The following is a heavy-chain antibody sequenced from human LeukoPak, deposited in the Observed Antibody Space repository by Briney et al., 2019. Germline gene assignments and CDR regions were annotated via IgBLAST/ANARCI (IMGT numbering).Heavy chain of an antibody. CDR3: ARANCSGGSCYPRGAFDI. CDR2: IYYSGST. CDR1: GGSISSYY. Sequence: KPSETLSLTCTVSGGSISSYYWSWIRQPPGKGLGWIGYIYYSGSTNYNPSLKSRVTISVDTSKNQFSLKLSSVTAADTAVYYCARANCSGGSCYPRGAFDICGQGTMVTVSS. V-gene: IGHV4-59*01. D-gene: IGHD2-15*01. J-gene: IGHJ3*02.